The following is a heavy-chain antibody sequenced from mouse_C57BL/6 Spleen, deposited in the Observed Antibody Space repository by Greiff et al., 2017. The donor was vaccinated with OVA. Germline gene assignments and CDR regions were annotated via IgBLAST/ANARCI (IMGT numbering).Heavy chain of an antibody. J-gene: IGHJ3*01. D-gene: IGHD1-2*01. CDR3: ARDTTASYGFAY. CDR2: INPNNGGT. CDR1: GYTFTDYY. V-gene: IGHV1-26*01. Sequence: EVQLQQSGPELVKPGASVKISCKASGYTFTDYYMNWVKQSHGKSLEWIGDINPNNGGTSYNQKFKGKATLTVDKSSSTAYMELRSLTSEDSAVYYCARDTTASYGFAYWGQGTLVTVSA.